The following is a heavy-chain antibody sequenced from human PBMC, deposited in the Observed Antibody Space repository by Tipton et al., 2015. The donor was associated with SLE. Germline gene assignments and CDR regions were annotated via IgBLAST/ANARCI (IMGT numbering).Heavy chain of an antibody. J-gene: IGHJ4*02. CDR1: GGSISSSSYY. CDR3: ARHESGTDYGDYLDY. V-gene: IGHV4-39*07. CDR2: IYYSGST. Sequence: TLSLTCTVSGGSISSSSYYWGWIRQPPGKGLEWIGSIYYSGSTYYNPSLKSRVTISVDTSKNHFSLKLSSVTAADTAVYYCARHESGTDYGDYLDYWGQGTLVTVSS. D-gene: IGHD4-17*01.